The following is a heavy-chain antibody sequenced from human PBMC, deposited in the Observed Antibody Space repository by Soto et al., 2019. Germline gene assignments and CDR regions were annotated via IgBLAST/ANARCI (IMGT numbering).Heavy chain of an antibody. J-gene: IGHJ2*01. CDR3: AHSGKVRFNWYFDL. V-gene: IGHV2-5*02. CDR1: GFSLSTSGVG. D-gene: IGHD3-16*01. CDR2: IYWDDDK. Sequence: QITLKESGPTLVKPTQTLTLTCTFSGFSLSTSGVGVGWIRQPPGKALEWLALIYWDDDKRYSPSLKSRLTITNDTSKIQVVLTMTNMDPVDTATYYCAHSGKVRFNWYFDLWGRGTLVTVSS.